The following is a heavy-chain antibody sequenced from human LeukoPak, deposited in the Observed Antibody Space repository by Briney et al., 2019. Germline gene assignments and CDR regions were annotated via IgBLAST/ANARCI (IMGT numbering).Heavy chain of an antibody. V-gene: IGHV4-39*07. Sequence: SETLSLTCTVSGGSIISSAYSWGWIRQPPGKGLEYIGNIYYSGSTNYNPSLKSRVTISVDTSKNQFSLKLSSVTAADTAVYYCARDLRYSDILTGYSGDVFDIWGQGTMVTVSS. CDR3: ARDLRYSDILTGYSGDVFDI. D-gene: IGHD3-9*01. CDR2: IYYSGST. CDR1: GGSIISSAYS. J-gene: IGHJ3*02.